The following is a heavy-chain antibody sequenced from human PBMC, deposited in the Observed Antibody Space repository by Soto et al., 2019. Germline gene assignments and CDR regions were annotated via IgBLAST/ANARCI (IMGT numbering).Heavy chain of an antibody. Sequence: EVQLVESGGGLIQPGGSLRLSCAVSGFTVSNNYMSWVRQAPGKGLEGVSVIYSGGYTAYGDSVKGRFTISRDNSKHTLFLQMKRRGPADRAVFFGAPRPGGGGYWGQGTLVTVSS. CDR3: APRPGGGGY. V-gene: IGHV3-53*01. D-gene: IGHD3-10*01. CDR2: IYSGGYT. J-gene: IGHJ4*02. CDR1: GFTVSNNY.